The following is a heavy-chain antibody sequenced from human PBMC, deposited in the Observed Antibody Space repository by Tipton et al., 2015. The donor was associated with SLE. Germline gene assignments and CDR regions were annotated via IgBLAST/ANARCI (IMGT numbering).Heavy chain of an antibody. D-gene: IGHD3-16*01. CDR2: IYSGGST. Sequence: SLRLSCAASGFTVSSNYMSWVRQAPGKGLEWVSVIYSGGSTYYANSVKGRFTISRDNSKNTRYLQMNSLRAEDTGVYYCARERGSAGYFDYWCQGALGSVAS. CDR3: ARERGSAGYFDY. J-gene: IGHJ4*02. CDR1: GFTVSSNY. V-gene: IGHV3-53*05.